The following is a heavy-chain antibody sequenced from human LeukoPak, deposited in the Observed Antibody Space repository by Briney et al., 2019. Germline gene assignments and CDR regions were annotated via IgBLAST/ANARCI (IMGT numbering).Heavy chain of an antibody. CDR3: ARLTSGHFDY. CDR2: IYYSGSA. V-gene: IGHV4-39*01. D-gene: IGHD3-10*01. Sequence: SETLSLTCTVSGGSISRSSYYWGWIRQPPGKGLEWIATIYYSGSAYYNPSLKSRVTISADTSKNQFSLKLSSVTAADTAVYYCARLTSGHFDYWGQGTLVTVSS. CDR1: GGSISRSSYY. J-gene: IGHJ4*02.